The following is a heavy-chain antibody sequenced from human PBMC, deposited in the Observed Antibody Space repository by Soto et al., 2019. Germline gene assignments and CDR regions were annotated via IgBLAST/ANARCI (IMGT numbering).Heavy chain of an antibody. CDR3: AKDSWNSFPGYNWFDP. CDR2: ISWNSGSI. CDR1: GFTFDDYA. J-gene: IGHJ5*02. V-gene: IGHV3-9*01. Sequence: PGGSLRLSCAASGFTFDDYAMHWVRQAPGKGLEWVSGISWNSGSIGYADSVKGRFTISRDNAKNSLYLQMNSLRAEDTALYYCAKDSWNSFPGYNWFDPWGQGTLVTVSS. D-gene: IGHD1-7*01.